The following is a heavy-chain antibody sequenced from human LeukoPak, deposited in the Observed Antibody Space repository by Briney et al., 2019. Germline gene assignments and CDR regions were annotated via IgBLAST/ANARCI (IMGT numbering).Heavy chain of an antibody. CDR3: ARLLLSSGWYRWDY. V-gene: IGHV5-51*01. Sequence: GASLKISCKGSGYRFTSYWIGWVRQMPGEGLEWMGIIYPGDSDTRYSPSFQGQVTISADKSISTAYLQWSSLKASDTAMYYCARLLLSSGWYRWDYWGQGTLVTVSS. CDR2: IYPGDSDT. J-gene: IGHJ4*02. CDR1: GYRFTSYW. D-gene: IGHD6-19*01.